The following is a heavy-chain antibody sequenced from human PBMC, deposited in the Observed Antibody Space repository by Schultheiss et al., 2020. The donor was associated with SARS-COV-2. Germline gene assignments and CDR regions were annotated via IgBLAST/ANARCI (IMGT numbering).Heavy chain of an antibody. V-gene: IGHV4-31*03. CDR2: IYYSGST. D-gene: IGHD5-24*01. J-gene: IGHJ4*02. CDR1: GGSISSGGYY. Sequence: SETLSLTCTVSGGSISSGGYYWSWIRQHPGKGLEWIGYIYYSGSTYYNPSLKSRVTMSLDSSKNQLSLRLTSVTAADTAVYFCARATRVESLFSVRGGSFDFWGRGALVTVSS. CDR3: ARATRVESLFSVRGGSFDF.